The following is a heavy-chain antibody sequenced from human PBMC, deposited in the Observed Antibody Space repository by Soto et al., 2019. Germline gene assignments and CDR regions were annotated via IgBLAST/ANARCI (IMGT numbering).Heavy chain of an antibody. Sequence: GASVKVSCKASGYRFTTYQMHWVRQAPGQGLEWMGTINPSGGSTSYAQRFQGRVTMTRDTSTGTVYMQLSSLRSEDTALYYCARGDSNGWYFDYWGQGTLVTVSS. J-gene: IGHJ4*02. V-gene: IGHV1-46*01. D-gene: IGHD6-19*01. CDR3: ARGDSNGWYFDY. CDR1: GYRFTTYQ. CDR2: INPSGGST.